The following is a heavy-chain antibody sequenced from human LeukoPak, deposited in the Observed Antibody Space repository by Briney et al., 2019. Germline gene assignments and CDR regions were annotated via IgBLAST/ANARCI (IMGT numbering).Heavy chain of an antibody. V-gene: IGHV1-69*06. CDR3: ATGPHFRYYGMDV. CDR2: IIPIFGTA. D-gene: IGHD2/OR15-2a*01. Sequence: ASVKVSCKASGGTFSSYAISWVRQAPGQGLEWMGGIIPIFGTANYAQKFQGRVTMTEDTSTDTAYMELSSLRSEDTAVYYCATGPHFRYYGMDVWGQGTTVTVSS. J-gene: IGHJ6*02. CDR1: GGTFSSYA.